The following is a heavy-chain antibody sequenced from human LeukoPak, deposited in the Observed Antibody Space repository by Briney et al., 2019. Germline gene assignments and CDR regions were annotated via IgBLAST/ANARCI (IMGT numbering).Heavy chain of an antibody. Sequence: GGSLRLSCAASGFTFSSYWMHWVRQAPGKGLVWVSRINSDGSSTSYADSVKGRFTISRDNAKNTLYLQMNSLRAEDTAVYYCARGGQRYFDWSGRDYWGQGTLVTVSS. CDR3: ARGGQRYFDWSGRDY. CDR1: GFTFSSYW. V-gene: IGHV3-74*01. CDR2: INSDGSST. J-gene: IGHJ4*02. D-gene: IGHD3-9*01.